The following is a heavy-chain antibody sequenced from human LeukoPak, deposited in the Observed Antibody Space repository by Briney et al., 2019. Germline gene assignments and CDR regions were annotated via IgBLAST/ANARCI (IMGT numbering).Heavy chain of an antibody. CDR1: GYTFTTYD. CDR2: MNPNSGNT. CDR3: ARGRGSGHKENWFDP. D-gene: IGHD6-19*01. Sequence: ASVKVSCKASGYTFTTYDINWVRQATGQGLEWMGWMNPNSGNTGYTQKFLGRVTMTRNTSISTAYMELSSLRSEDTAVYYCARGRGSGHKENWFDPWGQGTLVTVSS. J-gene: IGHJ5*02. V-gene: IGHV1-8*01.